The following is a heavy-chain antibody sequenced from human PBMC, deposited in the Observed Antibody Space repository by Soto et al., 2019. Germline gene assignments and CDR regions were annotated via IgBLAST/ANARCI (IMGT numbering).Heavy chain of an antibody. J-gene: IGHJ4*02. V-gene: IGHV1-69*12. CDR3: VRVVAIPGYPDH. Sequence: QVQLVQSGAAVRQPASSVKVSCKTSGGTFSSYAISWVRQAPGQGLEWMGGIVPIVGTTTYAQKFQGRVTITADEATSTAYMQLSRLRSDDTAVYYCVRVVAIPGYPDHWGQGTLVTVSS. CDR2: IVPIVGTT. CDR1: GGTFSSYA. D-gene: IGHD5-12*01.